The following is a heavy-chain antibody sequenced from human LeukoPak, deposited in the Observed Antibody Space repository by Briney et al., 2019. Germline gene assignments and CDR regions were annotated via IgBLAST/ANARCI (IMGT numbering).Heavy chain of an antibody. V-gene: IGHV2-70*04. CDR2: YDWDDDK. D-gene: IGHD4-17*01. J-gene: IGHJ4*02. Sequence: SGPALVKPTQTLTLTCTFSGFSLSTSGMRVSWIRQPPGKALEWLARYDWDDDKYYSTSLKTRLTISKDTSKNQVVLTMTNMDPVDTATYYCAQQSPPDYGDAYYFDYWGQGTLVTVSS. CDR3: AQQSPPDYGDAYYFDY. CDR1: GFSLSTSGMR.